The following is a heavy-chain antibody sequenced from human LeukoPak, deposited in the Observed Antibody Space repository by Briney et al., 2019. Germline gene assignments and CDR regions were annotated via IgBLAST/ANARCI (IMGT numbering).Heavy chain of an antibody. D-gene: IGHD3-22*01. CDR2: IYYSGST. V-gene: IGHV4-39*01. J-gene: IGHJ4*02. CDR3: ARHFYVGRTWYYDSSGYYYFDY. CDR1: GGSISSSSYY. Sequence: SETLSLTCTVSGGSISSSSYYWGWIRQPPGKGLEWIGSIYYSGSTYYNPSLKSRVTISVDTSKNQFSLKLSSVTAADTAVYYCARHFYVGRTWYYDSSGYYYFDYWGQGTLVTVSS.